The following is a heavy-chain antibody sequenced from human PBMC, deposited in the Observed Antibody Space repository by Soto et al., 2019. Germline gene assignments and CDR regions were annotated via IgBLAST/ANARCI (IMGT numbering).Heavy chain of an antibody. CDR1: GFTFNDYT. Sequence: EVQLVESGGGLVQPGGSLRLSCAASGFTFNDYTMLWVRQAPGKGLEWVSGISWNGGTIGYADSVQGRFTSSRDSTTNSPYVEMRSLRAEDTALYYCAKGRRVRGTGLNYYMDAWGKGTTVTVSS. V-gene: IGHV3-9*01. J-gene: IGHJ6*03. CDR3: AKGRRVRGTGLNYYMDA. CDR2: ISWNGGTI. D-gene: IGHD2-15*01.